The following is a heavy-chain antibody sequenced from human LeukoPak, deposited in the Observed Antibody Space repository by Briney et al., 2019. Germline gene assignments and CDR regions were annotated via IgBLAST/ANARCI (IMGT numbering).Heavy chain of an antibody. V-gene: IGHV3-33*06. J-gene: IGHJ4*02. D-gene: IGHD3-16*01. CDR3: AQDIMITSGRIIL. Sequence: GGSLRLSCAASGFTFSSYGMHWVRQAPGKGLEWVAVIWYDGNKKYYADSVKGRFTISRDNSKNTLYLQMDTLRAEDTAVYYCAQDIMITSGRIILWGQGTLVTVSS. CDR1: GFTFSSYG. CDR2: IWYDGNKK.